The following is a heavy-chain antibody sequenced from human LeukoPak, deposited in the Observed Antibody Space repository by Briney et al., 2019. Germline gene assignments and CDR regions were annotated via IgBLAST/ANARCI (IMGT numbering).Heavy chain of an antibody. V-gene: IGHV4-59*01. Sequence: PSETLSLTCTVSGGSISSYYWSWIRQPPGKGLEGSWYVYYSGSTNYNPSLKSRGTISVETAKNQFSLKLSSVPAEDTAVYYCARDQLVVVQAGAFAIWGQGTMLTVSS. CDR2: VYYSGST. J-gene: IGHJ3*02. CDR1: GGSISSYY. D-gene: IGHD2-2*01. CDR3: ARDQLVVVQAGAFAI.